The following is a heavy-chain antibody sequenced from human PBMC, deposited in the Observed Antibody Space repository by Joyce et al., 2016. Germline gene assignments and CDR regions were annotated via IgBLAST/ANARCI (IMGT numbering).Heavy chain of an antibody. J-gene: IGHJ4*02. V-gene: IGHV3-23*01. CDR3: AKDLLVVRGVIEY. Sequence: EVQLLESGGGLVQPGGSLRLSCAASGFTFSSDAMSWVRQAPGKGLEWVSAISDGGGSTYYADSGKGRFTISRDNSKNTLYLQMNSLRADDTAVYYCAKDLLVVRGVIEYWGQGTLVTVSS. CDR1: GFTFSSDA. D-gene: IGHD3-10*01. CDR2: ISDGGGST.